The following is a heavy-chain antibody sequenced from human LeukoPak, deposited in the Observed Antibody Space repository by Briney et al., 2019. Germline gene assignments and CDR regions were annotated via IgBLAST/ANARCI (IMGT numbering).Heavy chain of an antibody. CDR1: GFIFSIHS. Sequence: PGGSLRLFCAASGFIFSIHSMNWVRQAPGKGLECVSSISSSSSYIYYADSEKGRFTISRDNAKNSLYLQMNSLRAEDTAVYYCASVYDFWSAPDYSGQGTLVTVSS. D-gene: IGHD3-3*01. CDR2: ISSSSSYI. CDR3: ASVYDFWSAPDY. J-gene: IGHJ4*02. V-gene: IGHV3-21*01.